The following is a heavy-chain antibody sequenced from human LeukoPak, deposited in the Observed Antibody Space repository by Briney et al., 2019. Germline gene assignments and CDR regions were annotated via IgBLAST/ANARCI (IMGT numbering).Heavy chain of an antibody. CDR1: GGSISSYY. D-gene: IGHD3-10*01. CDR3: AREGPLWFGELLPPPEDYFDY. CDR2: IYTSGST. V-gene: IGHV4-4*07. J-gene: IGHJ4*02. Sequence: PSETLSLTCTVSGGSISSYYWSWIRQPAGKGLEWIGRIYTSGSTNYNPSLKSRVTMSADTSKNQFSLKLSSVTAADTAVYYCAREGPLWFGELLPPPEDYFDYWGQGTLVTVSS.